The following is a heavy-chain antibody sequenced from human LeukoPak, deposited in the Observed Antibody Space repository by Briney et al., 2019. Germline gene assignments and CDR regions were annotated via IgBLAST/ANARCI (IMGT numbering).Heavy chain of an antibody. J-gene: IGHJ4*02. CDR3: VKDNEAGGSPFDR. Sequence: GGSLRRSCSASGFILRSHAMHWVRQAPGKGLEYVSRISDNGGSTYYADSVKGRFTISRDNSKNTLYLQMSSLRAVDTAVYYCVKDNEAGGSPFDRWGQGTLVTVSS. D-gene: IGHD1-1*01. CDR1: GFILRSHA. CDR2: ISDNGGST. V-gene: IGHV3-64D*06.